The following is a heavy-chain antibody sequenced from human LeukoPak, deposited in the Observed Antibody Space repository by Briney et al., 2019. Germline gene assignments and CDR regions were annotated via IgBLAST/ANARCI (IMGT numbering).Heavy chain of an antibody. V-gene: IGHV4-59*08. CDR1: GGSISSYY. CDR3: AATYYYDSSGYYYFDY. J-gene: IGHJ4*02. CDR2: IYYSGST. D-gene: IGHD3-22*01. Sequence: SETLSLTCTVSGGSISSYYWSWIRQPPGKGLEWLGYIYYSGSTNYNPSLKSRVTISVDTSKNQFSLKLSSVTAADTAVYYCAATYYYDSSGYYYFDYWGQGTLVTVSS.